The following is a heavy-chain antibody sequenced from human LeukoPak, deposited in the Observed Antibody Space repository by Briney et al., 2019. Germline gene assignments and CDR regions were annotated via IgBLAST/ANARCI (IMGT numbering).Heavy chain of an antibody. V-gene: IGHV4-39*01. CDR3: ASIAVAGTGRDY. CDR1: GGSISSSSYY. J-gene: IGHJ4*02. D-gene: IGHD6-19*01. CDR2: IYYSGST. Sequence: SETLSLTCTVSGGSISSSSYYWGWIRQPPGKGLEWIGSIYYSGSTYYNPSLKSRVTISVDTSKNQFSLKLSSVTAADTAVYYCASIAVAGTGRDYWGQGTLVTVSS.